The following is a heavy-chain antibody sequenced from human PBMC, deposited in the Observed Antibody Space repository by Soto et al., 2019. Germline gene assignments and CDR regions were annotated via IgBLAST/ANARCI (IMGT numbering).Heavy chain of an antibody. J-gene: IGHJ3*02. Sequence: QVQLQESGPGVLKPSETLSLTCTVSGGSISNYYWSWNRQPPGKGLEWIGYIHYTGSTNYNPSLKSRVSLSVDTSTNHLSLHLSSVTAADTAVYYCARHLRVGAGIALDIWGQGTTVTVSS. CDR2: IHYTGST. CDR3: ARHLRVGAGIALDI. D-gene: IGHD1-26*01. V-gene: IGHV4-59*08. CDR1: GGSISNYY.